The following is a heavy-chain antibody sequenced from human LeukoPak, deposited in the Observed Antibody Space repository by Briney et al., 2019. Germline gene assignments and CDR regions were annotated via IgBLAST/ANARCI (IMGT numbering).Heavy chain of an antibody. J-gene: IGHJ1*01. D-gene: IGHD3-22*01. Sequence: GGYLRLSCAASGFTFSNYALSWVRQAPGKGLEWVSGISVSGDSTNYADSVKGRFTISRDNSKNTLYLQMSSLRAEDTAVYYCAKDRSAYYFARLEHWGQGTLVTVSS. CDR2: ISVSGDST. V-gene: IGHV3-23*01. CDR3: AKDRSAYYFARLEH. CDR1: GFTFSNYA.